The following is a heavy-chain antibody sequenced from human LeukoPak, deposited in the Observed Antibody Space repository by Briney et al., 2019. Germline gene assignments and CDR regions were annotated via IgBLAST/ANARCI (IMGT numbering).Heavy chain of an antibody. V-gene: IGHV3-21*01. CDR3: ARERSGGTYYYDSSGYPDDAFDI. D-gene: IGHD3-22*01. CDR1: GFTFSSYS. J-gene: IGHJ3*02. CDR2: ISSSSSYI. Sequence: GGSLRLSCAASGFTFSSYSMNWVRQAPGKGLEWVSSISSSSSYIYYADSVKGRFTISRDNAKNSLYLQMNSLRAEDTAVYYCARERSGGTYYYDSSGYPDDAFDIWGQGTMVTVSS.